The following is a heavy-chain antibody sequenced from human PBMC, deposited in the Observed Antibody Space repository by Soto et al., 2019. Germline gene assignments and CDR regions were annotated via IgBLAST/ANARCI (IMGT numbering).Heavy chain of an antibody. V-gene: IGHV1-69*13. CDR1: GGTFRSYA. CDR2: IIPIFGTA. Sequence: GASVKVSCKASGGTFRSYAISWVRQAPGQGLEWMGGIIPIFGTANYAQKFQGRVTITADESTSTAYMELSSLRSEDTAVYYCARAANFSSWTSSPYGYYYYGMDVWGQGTTVTVSS. D-gene: IGHD6-13*01. J-gene: IGHJ6*02. CDR3: ARAANFSSWTSSPYGYYYYGMDV.